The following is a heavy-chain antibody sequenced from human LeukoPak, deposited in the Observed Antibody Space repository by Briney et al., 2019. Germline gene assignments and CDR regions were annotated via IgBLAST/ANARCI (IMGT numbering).Heavy chain of an antibody. J-gene: IGHJ4*02. CDR1: GDTFTSYD. Sequence: ASVKASCKASGDTFTSYDINWLRQATGQGLEWMGWMNPNSGNTGYAQKFQGRVTMTRNTSISTAYMELSSLRSEDTAVYYCARGGVVSFALDYWGQGTLVTVSS. CDR2: MNPNSGNT. D-gene: IGHD3-10*01. CDR3: ARGGVVSFALDY. V-gene: IGHV1-8*01.